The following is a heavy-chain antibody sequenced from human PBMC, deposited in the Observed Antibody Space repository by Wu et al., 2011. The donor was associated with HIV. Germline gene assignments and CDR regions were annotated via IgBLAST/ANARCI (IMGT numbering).Heavy chain of an antibody. D-gene: IGHD3-10*01. CDR2: IIPVYDTK. J-gene: IGHJ4*02. Sequence: QVQLVQSGAAVKKPGSSVKVSCKASGGTFRSFAFNWVRQAPGQGFEWMGRIIPVYDTKNVAENFQDRVAISADKSTGTAYMELSSLTSEDTAVYYCVRVMVRGPYGGYFDYWGQGTLVTVSS. CDR3: VRVMVRGPYGGYFDY. V-gene: IGHV1-69*14. CDR1: GGTFRSFA.